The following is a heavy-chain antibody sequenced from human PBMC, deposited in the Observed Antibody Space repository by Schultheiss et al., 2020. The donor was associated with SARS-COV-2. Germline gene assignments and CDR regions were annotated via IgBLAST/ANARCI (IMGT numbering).Heavy chain of an antibody. J-gene: IGHJ4*02. V-gene: IGHV4-34*01. CDR3: ARLKVGSPFDY. D-gene: IGHD6-19*01. CDR2: INHSGST. CDR1: GGSISSYY. Sequence: SETLSLTCTVSGGSISSYYWSWIRQPPGKGLEWIGEINHSGSTNYNPSLKSRVTISVDTSKNQFSLKLSSVTAADTAVYYCARLKVGSPFDYWGQGTLVTVSS.